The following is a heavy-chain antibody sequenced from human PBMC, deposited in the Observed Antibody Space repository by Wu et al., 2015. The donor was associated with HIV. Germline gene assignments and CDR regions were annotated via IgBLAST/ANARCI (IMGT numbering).Heavy chain of an antibody. J-gene: IGHJ6*03. V-gene: IGHV1-69*13. D-gene: IGHD1/OR15-1a*01. CDR3: ARAGNNQFYYYYMDV. CDR2: LIPMYGTA. CDR1: GATFSSYA. Sequence: QVQLLQSGAEVKNPGSSVKVSCKASGATFSSYALSWVRQAPGQGLEWMGRLIPMYGTANYAQKFQGRVTITADESTSTAYMELSSLRSEDTAVYYCARAGNNQFYYYYMDVWGKGTTVTVSS.